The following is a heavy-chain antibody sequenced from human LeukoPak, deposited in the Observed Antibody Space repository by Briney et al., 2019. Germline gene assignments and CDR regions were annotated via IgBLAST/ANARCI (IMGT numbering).Heavy chain of an antibody. CDR1: GFSVRDYY. D-gene: IGHD2-15*01. V-gene: IGHV3-66*01. CDR2: IYTGGST. J-gene: IGHJ4*02. CDR3: ARGLGTNYGGYCTGGSCPYY. Sequence: GGSLRLSCVDSGFSVRDYYLSWVRQAPGKGPEWVSVIYTGGSTYYADSVKGRFTISRDISKNTVYLQMNILRVEDTAVYYCARGLGTNYGGYCTGGSCPYYWGQGTLVTVSS.